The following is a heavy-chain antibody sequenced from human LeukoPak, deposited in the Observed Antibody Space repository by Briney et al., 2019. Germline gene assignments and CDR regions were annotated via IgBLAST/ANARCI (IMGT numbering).Heavy chain of an antibody. D-gene: IGHD3-10*01. CDR2: ISGSGGST. Sequence: GGSLRLSCAASGFTFSSYAMRWVRQAPGKGLEWISSISGSGGSTNSADSVKGRFTISRDNSKNSLYLQMNSLRAEDTAVYYCARDGSGSYSFSDYWGQGTLVTVSS. J-gene: IGHJ4*02. V-gene: IGHV3-23*01. CDR1: GFTFSSYA. CDR3: ARDGSGSYSFSDY.